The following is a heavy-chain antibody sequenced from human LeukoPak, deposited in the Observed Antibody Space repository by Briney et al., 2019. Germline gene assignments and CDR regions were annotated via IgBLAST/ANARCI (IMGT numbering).Heavy chain of an antibody. J-gene: IGHJ4*02. CDR3: AKVRRVVGATRPPYYFDY. CDR1: GFTFSSYA. CDR2: ISGSGGST. Sequence: GSLRLSCAASGFTFSSYAMSWVRQAPGKGLEWVSAISGSGGSTYYADSVKGRFTISRDNSKNTLYLQMNSLRAGDTVVYYCAKVRRVVGATRPPYYFDYWGQGTLVTVSS. D-gene: IGHD1-26*01. V-gene: IGHV3-23*01.